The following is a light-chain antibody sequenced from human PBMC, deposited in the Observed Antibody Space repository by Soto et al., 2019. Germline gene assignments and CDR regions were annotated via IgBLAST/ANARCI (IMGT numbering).Light chain of an antibody. CDR1: QSVSSYS. J-gene: IGKJ1*01. CDR3: QQYDSSPRT. V-gene: IGKV3-20*01. Sequence: ENVLTQSPGTLSLSPGERATLSCRASQSVSSYSLAWYQQKPGQAPRLVMYGTSNRATGIPDRFSGSGSGTDFTLTISRLEPEDFAVYYCQQYDSSPRTFGHGTKVDIK. CDR2: GTS.